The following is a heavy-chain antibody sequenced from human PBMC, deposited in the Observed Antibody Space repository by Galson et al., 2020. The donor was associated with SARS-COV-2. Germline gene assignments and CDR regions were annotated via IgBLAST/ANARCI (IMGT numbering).Heavy chain of an antibody. CDR2: MSYDGSNK. CDR1: NTYA. Sequence: NTYAMHWVRQAPGKGLEWVALMSYDGSNKYYADSVKGRFTISRDNSKNTLYLQLNSLRTADTAVYYCARPYGGSYFEAFDMWGQGIMVSVSS. V-gene: IGHV3-30*04. CDR3: ARPYGGSYFEAFDM. J-gene: IGHJ3*02. D-gene: IGHD1-26*01.